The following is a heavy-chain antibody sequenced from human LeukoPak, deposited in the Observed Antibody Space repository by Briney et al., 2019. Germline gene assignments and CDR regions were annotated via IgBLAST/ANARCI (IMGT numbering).Heavy chain of an antibody. CDR3: AREPCSGDCYPYYYYPLDV. CDR1: GASISTPGYY. D-gene: IGHD2-21*02. Sequence: SQTLSLTCSVSGASISTPGYYWTWIRQSPRQGLEWIGYISHSGTAYSNPYLKSRLTLSVDTSQNQFSLHLRSVSDADTGVYYCAREPCSGDCYPYYYYPLDVWGRGTTVTVSS. CDR2: ISHSGTA. J-gene: IGHJ6*02. V-gene: IGHV4-31*03.